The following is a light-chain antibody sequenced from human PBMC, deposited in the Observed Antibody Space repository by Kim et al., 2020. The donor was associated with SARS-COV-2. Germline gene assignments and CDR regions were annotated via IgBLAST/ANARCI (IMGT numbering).Light chain of an antibody. V-gene: IGKV1-5*03. J-gene: IGKJ1*01. CDR1: RNIDDW. Sequence: ASVGDKITITCRASRNIDDWVAGYQQKPGRAPKLLIYKASTLKSGVPSTFSGSGSGTEFTLTTSSLQPDDFATYYCQQYRSYPWTFGQGTKVDIK. CDR3: QQYRSYPWT. CDR2: KAS.